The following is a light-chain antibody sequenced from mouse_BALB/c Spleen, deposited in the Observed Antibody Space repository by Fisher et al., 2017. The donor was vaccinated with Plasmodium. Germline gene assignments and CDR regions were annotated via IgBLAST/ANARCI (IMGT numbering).Light chain of an antibody. V-gene: IGKV5-43*01. CDR3: QQSNSWPLT. Sequence: DIVITQTPATLSVTPGDSVSLSCRASQFISNNLHWYQQKSLESPRLLIKYASQSISGIPSTFSGSGSVTDFTLNINSVETEDFGMYFCQQSNSWPLTFGAGTKLELK. J-gene: IGKJ5*01. CDR2: YAS. CDR1: QFISNN.